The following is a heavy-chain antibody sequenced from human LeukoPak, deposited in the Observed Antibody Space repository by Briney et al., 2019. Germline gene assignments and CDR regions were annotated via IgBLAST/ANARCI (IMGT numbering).Heavy chain of an antibody. CDR2: IYYSGST. J-gene: IGHJ5*02. Sequence: SETLSLTCTVSGASLSVSGRNWGWVRQPPGKGLEWIASIYYSGSTYYSSSLESRVTMSVDTSKNQFSLKLSSLTATDTAVYYCLSGHDNASDPWGQGTLVTVSP. D-gene: IGHD3-9*01. CDR1: GASLSVSGRN. CDR3: LSGHDNASDP. V-gene: IGHV4-39*01.